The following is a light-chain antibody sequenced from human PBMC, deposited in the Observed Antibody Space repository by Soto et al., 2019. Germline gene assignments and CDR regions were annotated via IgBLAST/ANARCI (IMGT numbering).Light chain of an antibody. CDR2: EVS. Sequence: QSVLTQPASVSGSPGQSITISCTGTSADIGGYDYVSWYQHHPSKAPKLLIYEVSNRPLGVSNRFAGSKSDNTASLTISGLQTEDEADYYCSSYTDTYTFVFXTGTKVTVL. CDR3: SSYTDTYTFV. J-gene: IGLJ1*01. CDR1: SADIGGYDY. V-gene: IGLV2-14*01.